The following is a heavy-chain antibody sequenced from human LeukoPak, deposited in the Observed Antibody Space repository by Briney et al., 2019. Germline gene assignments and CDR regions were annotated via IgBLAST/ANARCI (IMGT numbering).Heavy chain of an antibody. J-gene: IGHJ4*02. Sequence: GGSLRLSCAASGFTFSSYGMHWVRQAPGKGLEWVAVISYDGSDKYYADSVKGRFTISRDNSKNTLYLQMNSLRAEDTAVYYCAKGQYYYDSSGPSGYWGQGTLVTVSS. D-gene: IGHD3-22*01. CDR2: ISYDGSDK. V-gene: IGHV3-30*18. CDR1: GFTFSSYG. CDR3: AKGQYYYDSSGPSGY.